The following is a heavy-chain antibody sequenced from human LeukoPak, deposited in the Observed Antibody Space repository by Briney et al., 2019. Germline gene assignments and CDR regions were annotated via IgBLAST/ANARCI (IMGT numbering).Heavy chain of an antibody. CDR2: ISGSGGGT. CDR3: AKLFYSSGMYHFDY. V-gene: IGHV3-23*01. Sequence: GGSLLLSCATSGFTFSSSAMSWVRQAPGKGLAWVSTISGSGGGTYYADSVKGRFTISRDNSNNTLYLQMNSLRAEDTAVFYCAKLFYSSGMYHFDYWGQGTLVTVSS. D-gene: IGHD3-10*01. J-gene: IGHJ4*01. CDR1: GFTFSSSA.